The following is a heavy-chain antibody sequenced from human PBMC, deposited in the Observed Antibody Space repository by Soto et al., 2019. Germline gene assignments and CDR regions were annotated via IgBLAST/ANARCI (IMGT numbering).Heavy chain of an antibody. Sequence: EVQLLESGGGLVQPGGSLRLSCAASGFTFSSYAMSWVRQAPGKGLEWVSAISGSGGSTYYADSVKGRFTISRDNSKNTXXLQMNSRRAEDTAVYYCAKVGDIVLVPAATLWFDPWGQGTLVTVSS. CDR3: AKVGDIVLVPAATLWFDP. CDR1: GFTFSSYA. J-gene: IGHJ5*02. CDR2: ISGSGGST. V-gene: IGHV3-23*01. D-gene: IGHD2-2*01.